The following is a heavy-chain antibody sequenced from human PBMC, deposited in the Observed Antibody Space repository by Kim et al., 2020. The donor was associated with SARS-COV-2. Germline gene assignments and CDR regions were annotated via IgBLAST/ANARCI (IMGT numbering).Heavy chain of an antibody. Sequence: ASVKVSCKVSGYTLTELSMHWVRQAPGKGLEWMGGFDPEDGETIYAQKFQGRVTMTEDTSTDTAYMELSSLRSEDTAVYYCATDLLGGVRGVTDYGGQGTLVTVSS. J-gene: IGHJ4*02. CDR2: FDPEDGET. D-gene: IGHD3-10*01. CDR3: ATDLLGGVRGVTDY. V-gene: IGHV1-24*01. CDR1: GYTLTELS.